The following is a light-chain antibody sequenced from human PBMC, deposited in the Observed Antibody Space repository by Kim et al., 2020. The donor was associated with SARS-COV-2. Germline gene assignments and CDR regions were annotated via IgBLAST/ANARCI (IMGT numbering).Light chain of an antibody. CDR1: QNISSN. CDR3: QQYAYWRA. J-gene: IGKJ5*01. V-gene: IGKV3-15*01. CDR2: DAS. Sequence: SLSPGERATLSCRASQNISSNLAWYQQKPGQAPRVLIYDASARATGIPARFSGSGSGTDFTLTISNVQSEDFAVYYCQQYAYWRAFGQGTRLEIK.